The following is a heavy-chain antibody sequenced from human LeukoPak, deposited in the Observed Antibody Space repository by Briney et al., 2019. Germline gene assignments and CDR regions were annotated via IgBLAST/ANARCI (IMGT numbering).Heavy chain of an antibody. CDR2: IYPNSGAT. CDR1: GYTFTGYY. CDR3: GTLLSNGPFDY. Sequence: ASVKVSCKASGYTFTGYYMHWVRQAPGQGLEWMGYIYPNSGATKYAQKFQGRVTMTRATSISTAYMELSRLRSDDTAVYYCGTLLSNGPFDYWGQGSLVTVSS. J-gene: IGHJ4*02. V-gene: IGHV1-2*02.